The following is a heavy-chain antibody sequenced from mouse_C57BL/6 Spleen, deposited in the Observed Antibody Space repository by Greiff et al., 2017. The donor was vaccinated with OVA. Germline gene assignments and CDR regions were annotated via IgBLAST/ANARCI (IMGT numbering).Heavy chain of an antibody. Sequence: QVQLQQSGAELVRPGTSVKVSCKASGYAFTNYLIEWVKQRPGQGLEWIGVINPGSGGTNYNEQFKGKATLTADKSYSTAYMQLSSLTSEDSAVNFCARSGGAHAMDDWGQGTSVTVSS. CDR1: GYAFTNYL. D-gene: IGHD3-2*02. CDR3: ARSGGAHAMDD. J-gene: IGHJ4*01. V-gene: IGHV1-54*01. CDR2: INPGSGGT.